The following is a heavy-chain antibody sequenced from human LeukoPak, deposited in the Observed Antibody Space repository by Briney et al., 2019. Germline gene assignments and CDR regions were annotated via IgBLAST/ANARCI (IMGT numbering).Heavy chain of an antibody. J-gene: IGHJ4*02. CDR1: GFTFSSYG. V-gene: IGHV3-30*02. CDR3: AKSDGPNYDFWSGYLNSPGDYFDY. CDR2: IRYDGSNK. D-gene: IGHD3-3*01. Sequence: PGGSLRLSCAASGFTFSSYGMHWVRQAPGKGLEWVAFIRYDGSNKYYADYVKGRFTISRDNSKNTLYLQMNSLRAEDTAVYYCAKSDGPNYDFWSGYLNSPGDYFDYWGQGTLVTVSS.